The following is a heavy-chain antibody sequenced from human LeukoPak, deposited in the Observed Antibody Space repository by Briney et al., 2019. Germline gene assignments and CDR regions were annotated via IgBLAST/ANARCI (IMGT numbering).Heavy chain of an antibody. D-gene: IGHD6-19*01. V-gene: IGHV3-23*01. CDR1: GFTFSNAW. CDR3: AKVVSEGYSSGWLVDY. Sequence: GGSLRLSCAASGFTFSNAWMSWVRQAPGKGLEWVSAISGSGGSTYYADSVKGRFTISRDNSKNTLCLQMNSLRAEDTAVYYCAKVVSEGYSSGWLVDYWGQGTLVTVSS. CDR2: ISGSGGST. J-gene: IGHJ4*02.